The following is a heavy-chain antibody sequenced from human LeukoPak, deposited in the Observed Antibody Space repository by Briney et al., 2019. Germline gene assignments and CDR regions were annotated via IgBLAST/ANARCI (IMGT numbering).Heavy chain of an antibody. CDR2: ISGSGGST. CDR1: GFTVSSNY. CDR3: AKEGSVAGTQDY. Sequence: GGSLRLSCAASGFTVSSNYMSWVRQAPGKGLEWVSAISGSGGSTYYADSVKGRFTISRDNSKNTLYLQMNSLRAEDTAVYYCAKEGSVAGTQDYWGQGTLVTVSS. D-gene: IGHD6-19*01. V-gene: IGHV3-23*01. J-gene: IGHJ4*02.